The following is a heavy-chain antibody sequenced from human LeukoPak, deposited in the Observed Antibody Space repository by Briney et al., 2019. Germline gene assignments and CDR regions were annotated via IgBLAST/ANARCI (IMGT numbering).Heavy chain of an antibody. J-gene: IGHJ5*02. Sequence: SETLSLTRTVSGGSISRGDYYWSRIRQHPGKGLEWIGYIYYSGSTYYNPSLKSRVTISVDTSKNQFSLKLSSVTAAGSAVYYCARGLVEGSSATYCSSTSCPYNWFDPWGQGTLVTVSS. D-gene: IGHD2-2*01. CDR1: GGSISRGDYY. V-gene: IGHV4-31*03. CDR3: ARGLVEGSSATYCSSTSCPYNWFDP. CDR2: IYYSGST.